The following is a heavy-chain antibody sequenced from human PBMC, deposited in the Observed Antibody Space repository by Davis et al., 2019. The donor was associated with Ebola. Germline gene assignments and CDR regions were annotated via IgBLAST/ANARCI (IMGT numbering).Heavy chain of an antibody. Sequence: GESLKISCQASGYTFSNYWIGWVRQTPGKGLEWMGIIYPGDSDTRYSPSFQGQVTISVDKSINTAFLQWSSLKASDTAMYYCARGPRSYFRAGGDDYWGQGTLVTVSS. CDR2: IYPGDSDT. J-gene: IGHJ4*02. CDR3: ARGPRSYFRAGGDDY. D-gene: IGHD3-10*01. CDR1: GYTFSNYW. V-gene: IGHV5-51*01.